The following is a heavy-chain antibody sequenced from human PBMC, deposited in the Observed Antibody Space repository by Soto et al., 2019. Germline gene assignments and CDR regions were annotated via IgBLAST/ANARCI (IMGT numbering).Heavy chain of an antibody. V-gene: IGHV3-7*03. CDR2: IKQDGSEK. Sequence: GGSLRLSCAAPGFTFSSYWMSWVRQAPGKGLEWMANIKQDGSEKYYVDSVKGRFTISRDNAKNSLYLQMNSVSAEDTAVYYCARGGDAFEIWGQGTMVPVSS. D-gene: IGHD3-16*01. J-gene: IGHJ3*02. CDR3: ARGGDAFEI. CDR1: GFTFSSYW.